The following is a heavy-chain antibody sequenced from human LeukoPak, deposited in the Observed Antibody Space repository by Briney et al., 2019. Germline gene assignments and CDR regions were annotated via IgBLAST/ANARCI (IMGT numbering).Heavy chain of an antibody. CDR1: GGSISSGGYY. J-gene: IGHJ5*02. V-gene: IGHV4-31*03. CDR2: IYYSGST. CDR3: ARDGNRNWFDP. Sequence: SQTLSLTCTVSGGSISSGGYYWSWIRQHPGKGLEWIGYIYYSGSTYYNPSLKSRVTISVDTSKNQFSLKLSSVTAADTAVYCCARDGNRNWFDPWGQGTLVTVSS. D-gene: IGHD1-26*01.